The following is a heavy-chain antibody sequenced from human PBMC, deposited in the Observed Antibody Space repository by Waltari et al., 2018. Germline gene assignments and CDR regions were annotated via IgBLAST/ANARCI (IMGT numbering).Heavy chain of an antibody. Sequence: QVQLVQSGAEVKKPGASVKVSCKASGYTFTSYDINWVRQATGQGLEWMGWMNPNSGNTGYAQKFQGRVTITRNTSISTAYMELSSLRSEDTAVYYCARGGAYCGGDCYSSYFDYWGQGTLVTVSS. CDR1: GYTFTSYD. V-gene: IGHV1-8*03. D-gene: IGHD2-21*01. CDR2: MNPNSGNT. J-gene: IGHJ4*02. CDR3: ARGGAYCGGDCYSSYFDY.